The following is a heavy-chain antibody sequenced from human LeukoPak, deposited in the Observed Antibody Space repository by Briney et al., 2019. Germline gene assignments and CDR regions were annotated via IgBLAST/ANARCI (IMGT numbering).Heavy chain of an antibody. CDR2: INPNSDGT. D-gene: IGHD3-22*01. CDR3: ARDPYYDPSNDAFDI. V-gene: IGHV1-2*02. Sequence: ASLKVSCKASGYTFTDYCIQWVRQAPGQGLEWMGWINPNSDGTNYARKFQGRVTMTRDTSTSTAYMELRSLRSDDTAVYYCARDPYYDPSNDAFDIWGQGTMVTVSS. CDR1: GYTFTDYC. J-gene: IGHJ3*02.